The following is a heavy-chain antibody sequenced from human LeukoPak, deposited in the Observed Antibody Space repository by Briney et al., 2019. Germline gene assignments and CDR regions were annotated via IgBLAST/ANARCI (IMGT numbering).Heavy chain of an antibody. Sequence: GGSLRLSCAASGFTFSSYGMHWVRQAPGKGLEWVAVISYDGSNKYYADSVKGRFIISRDNSKNTLYLQMNSLRAEDTAVYYCAKDMRGGELLHGMDVWGQGTTVTVSS. V-gene: IGHV3-30*18. CDR2: ISYDGSNK. CDR3: AKDMRGGELLHGMDV. CDR1: GFTFSSYG. J-gene: IGHJ6*02. D-gene: IGHD3-10*01.